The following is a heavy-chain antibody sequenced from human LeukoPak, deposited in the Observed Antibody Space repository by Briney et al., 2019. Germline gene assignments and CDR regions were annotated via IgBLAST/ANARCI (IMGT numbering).Heavy chain of an antibody. CDR3: ARTPYYYDSSGYYSFYFDY. CDR2: IYYSGST. V-gene: IGHV4-59*01. D-gene: IGHD3-22*01. J-gene: IGHJ4*02. Sequence: SETLSLTCTVSGGPISSYYGSWIRQPPGKGLEWIGYIYYSGSTNYNPSLKSRVTISVDTSKNQFSLKLSSVTAADTAVYYCARTPYYYDSSGYYSFYFDYWGQGTLVTVSS. CDR1: GGPISSYY.